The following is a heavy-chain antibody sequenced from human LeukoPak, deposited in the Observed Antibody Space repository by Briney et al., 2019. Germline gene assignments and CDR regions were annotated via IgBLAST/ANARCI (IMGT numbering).Heavy chain of an antibody. CDR1: GFTFSSYA. CDR2: ISGGGGNT. D-gene: IGHD3-10*01. CDR3: AAVFATGDYGSGSYYHDY. J-gene: IGHJ4*02. V-gene: IGHV3-23*01. Sequence: GGSLRLSCAASGFTFSSYAMSWVRQAPGKGLEWVSGISGGGGNTYYADSVKGRFTISRDNSKNTLYLQMNSLRSEDTAVYYCAAVFATGDYGSGSYYHDYWGQGTLVTVSS.